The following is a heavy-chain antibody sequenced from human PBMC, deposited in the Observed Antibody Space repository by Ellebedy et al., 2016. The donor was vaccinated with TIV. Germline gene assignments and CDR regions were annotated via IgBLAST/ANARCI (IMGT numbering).Heavy chain of an antibody. CDR2: IKQDGSEK. J-gene: IGHJ4*02. CDR1: GFTFSSYW. CDR3: ARAASGIVVVNHWGY. V-gene: IGHV3-7*01. D-gene: IGHD3-22*01. Sequence: PGRSLRLSCAASGFTFSSYWMSWVRQAPGKGLEWVANIKQDGSEKYYVDSVKGRFTISRDNAKNSLYLQMNSLRAEDTAVYYCARAASGIVVVNHWGYWGQGTLVTVSS.